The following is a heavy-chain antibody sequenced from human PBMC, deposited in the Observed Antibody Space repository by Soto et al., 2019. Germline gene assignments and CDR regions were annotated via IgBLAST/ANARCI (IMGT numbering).Heavy chain of an antibody. D-gene: IGHD6-13*01. Sequence: GGSLRLSCAASGFTFSDYYMSWIRQAPGKGLEWVSYISSSGSTIYYADSVKGRFTISRDNAKNSLYLQMNSLRAEDTAVYYCARDSAAVEASLIYYYYYYGMDVWGQGTTVTVSS. CDR3: ARDSAAVEASLIYYYYYYGMDV. CDR2: ISSSGSTI. CDR1: GFTFSDYY. J-gene: IGHJ6*02. V-gene: IGHV3-11*01.